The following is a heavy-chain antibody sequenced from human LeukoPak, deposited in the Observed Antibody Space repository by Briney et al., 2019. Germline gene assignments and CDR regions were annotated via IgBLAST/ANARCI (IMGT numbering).Heavy chain of an antibody. CDR1: GFTFSSYA. D-gene: IGHD3-9*01. CDR3: ARAALFGITIFDGGWFDP. V-gene: IGHV3-23*01. Sequence: PGGSLRLSCAASGFTFSSYAMSWVRQAPGKGLEWVSAISGSGGSTYYADSVKGRFTISRDNSKNTLYLQMNSLRAEDTAVYYCARAALFGITIFDGGWFDPWGQGTLVTVSS. CDR2: ISGSGGST. J-gene: IGHJ5*02.